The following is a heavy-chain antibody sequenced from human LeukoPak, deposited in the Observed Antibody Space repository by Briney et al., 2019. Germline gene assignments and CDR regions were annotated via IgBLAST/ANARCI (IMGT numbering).Heavy chain of an antibody. J-gene: IGHJ4*02. V-gene: IGHV1-2*02. D-gene: IGHD6-6*01. CDR1: GYTFNDYF. Sequence: ASVKVSCKGSGYTFNDYFMHWVRQAPGQGLEWMGWINPNSGVTNYPPKFQGRVTMTRDTSISTAYMELSSLTSDDTAAYYCAALDSSSSGDFWGQGTLVTVSS. CDR3: AALDSSSSGDF. CDR2: INPNSGVT.